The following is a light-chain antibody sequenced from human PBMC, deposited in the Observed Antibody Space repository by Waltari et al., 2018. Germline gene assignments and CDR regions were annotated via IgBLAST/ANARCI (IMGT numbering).Light chain of an antibody. CDR2: DDS. CDR3: QVWEGSSDHYV. CDR1: NIGGKT. V-gene: IGLV3-21*03. Sequence: SYVLTQPASVSVAPGKTARITCEGNNIGGKTVHWYQLRPGQAPVLVVHDDSDRPLGIPERFSGSNSGNTATLTISGVEVGDEGDYYCQVWEGSSDHYVFGTGTAVSV. J-gene: IGLJ1*01.